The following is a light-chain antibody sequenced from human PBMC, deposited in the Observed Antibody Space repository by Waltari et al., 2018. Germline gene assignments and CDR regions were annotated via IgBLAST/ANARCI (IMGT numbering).Light chain of an antibody. V-gene: IGLV3-1*01. J-gene: IGLJ2*01. CDR2: QDS. CDR1: KLGDKY. CDR3: KAWDSSTVV. Sequence: SYELTQPPSVSVSPGQTASITRSGDKLGDKYPCWYQQKPGKSPVLVNYQDSKRPSGIPEQFSGSNYGNTATLTISGTQAMDEADYYCKAWDSSTVVFGGRTKLTVL.